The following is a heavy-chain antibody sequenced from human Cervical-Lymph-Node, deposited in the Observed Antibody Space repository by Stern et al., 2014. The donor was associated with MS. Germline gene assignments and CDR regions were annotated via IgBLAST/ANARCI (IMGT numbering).Heavy chain of an antibody. J-gene: IGHJ4*02. Sequence: QVTLKESGPTLVKPTQTVTLTCTLSGFSVATAGVGVGWIRQPPGKALEWLALLYWEDDKLYSPSLKNRLTIIKDTSKNQVVLTMTNVDPVDTATYYCAHSRVKYCRGGTCYSSLFDYWGQGTLVTVSS. D-gene: IGHD2-15*01. CDR3: AHSRVKYCRGGTCYSSLFDY. CDR1: GFSVATAGVG. V-gene: IGHV2-5*02. CDR2: LYWEDDK.